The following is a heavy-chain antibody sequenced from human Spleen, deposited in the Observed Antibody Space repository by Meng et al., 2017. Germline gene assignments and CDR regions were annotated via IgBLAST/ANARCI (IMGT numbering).Heavy chain of an antibody. J-gene: IGHJ4*02. Sequence: QGQLVQCGAEVKKPGASVKVSCEASGYTLSTDGFSWVRQAPGQGLEWLGWINTYNGKTDYAQKFQGRVTMTADTSTRTAYMELRSLRSDDTAVYYCATRGNPYLNCWGQGTLVTVSS. CDR1: GYTLSTDG. CDR2: INTYNGKT. CDR3: ATRGNPYLNC. V-gene: IGHV1-18*01.